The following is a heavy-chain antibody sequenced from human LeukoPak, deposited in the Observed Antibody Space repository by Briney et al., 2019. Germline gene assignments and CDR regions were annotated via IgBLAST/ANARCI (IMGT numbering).Heavy chain of an antibody. Sequence: GGSLRLSCAASGFTFSSYTMSWVRQAPGKGLEWVSAISGSGGSTYYAGSVKGRFTIFRDNSKNTLYLQMNSLRAEDTAVYYCASHFDILTGYTIPFDYWGQGTLVTVSS. V-gene: IGHV3-23*01. CDR3: ASHFDILTGYTIPFDY. D-gene: IGHD3-9*01. CDR2: ISGSGGST. CDR1: GFTFSSYT. J-gene: IGHJ4*02.